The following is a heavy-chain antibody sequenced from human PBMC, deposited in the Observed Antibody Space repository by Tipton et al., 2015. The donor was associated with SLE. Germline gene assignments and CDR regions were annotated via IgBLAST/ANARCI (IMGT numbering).Heavy chain of an antibody. V-gene: IGHV3-48*01. CDR1: GFTFSSYS. CDR3: AKMARRYCSSTSCLGDYYGMDV. D-gene: IGHD2-2*01. Sequence: GSLRLSCAASGFTFSSYSMNWVRQAPGKGLEWVSYISSSSSTIYYADSVKGRFTISRDNSKNTLYLQMNSLRAEDTAVYYCAKMARRYCSSTSCLGDYYGMDVWGQGTTVTVSS. CDR2: ISSSSSTI. J-gene: IGHJ6*02.